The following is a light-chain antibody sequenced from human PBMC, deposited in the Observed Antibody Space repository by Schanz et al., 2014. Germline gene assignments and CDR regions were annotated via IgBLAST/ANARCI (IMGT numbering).Light chain of an antibody. CDR3: MQALHTPYT. V-gene: IGKV2-28*01. Sequence: DIVMTQSPLSLPVTPGEPASISCRSSQSLLHSNGYSFLDWYLQKPGQSPQLLTCLGSSRASGVPDRFSGSGSGTDFTLKISRVEAEDVGVYYCMQALHTPYTFGQGTKLEIK. J-gene: IGKJ2*01. CDR1: QSLLHSNGYSF. CDR2: LGS.